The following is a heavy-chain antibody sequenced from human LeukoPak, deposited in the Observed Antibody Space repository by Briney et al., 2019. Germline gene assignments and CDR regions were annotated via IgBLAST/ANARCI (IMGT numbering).Heavy chain of an antibody. D-gene: IGHD3-16*01. CDR3: ARDSPNYDYVWGSYSDY. J-gene: IGHJ4*02. Sequence: PGGSLRLSCAASGFTFSSYWMSWVRQAPGKGLEWVANIKQDGSEKYYVDSVKGRFTISRDNAKNSLYLQMNSLRAEDTAVYYCARDSPNYDYVWGSYSDYWGQRTLVTVSS. CDR1: GFTFSSYW. V-gene: IGHV3-7*01. CDR2: IKQDGSEK.